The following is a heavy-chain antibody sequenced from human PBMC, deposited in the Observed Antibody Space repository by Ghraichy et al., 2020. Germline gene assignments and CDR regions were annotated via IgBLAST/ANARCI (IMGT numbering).Heavy chain of an antibody. CDR1: GGTFSSYA. D-gene: IGHD3-22*01. CDR3: ARDSGGRGSDSSGYYDY. Sequence: SVKVSCKASGGTFSSYAISWVRQAPGQGLEWMGRIIPILGIANYAQKFQGRVTITADKSTSTAYMELSSLRSEDTAVYYCARDSGGRGSDSSGYYDYWGQGTLVTVSS. J-gene: IGHJ4*02. V-gene: IGHV1-69*04. CDR2: IIPILGIA.